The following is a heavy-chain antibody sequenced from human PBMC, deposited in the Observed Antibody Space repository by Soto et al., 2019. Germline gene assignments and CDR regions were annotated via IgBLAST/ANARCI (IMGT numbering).Heavy chain of an antibody. Sequence: GGSLRLSCAASGFPFSDHYMTWIRQAPGKGLEWLSYISSSGRTVSYADSVKGRFTISRDNAKNSLYLQMNSLRAEDTALYYCARASAVAGRYYFDSWGQGTLVTVSS. V-gene: IGHV3-11*01. CDR1: GFPFSDHY. CDR2: ISSSGRTV. J-gene: IGHJ4*02. D-gene: IGHD6-19*01. CDR3: ARASAVAGRYYFDS.